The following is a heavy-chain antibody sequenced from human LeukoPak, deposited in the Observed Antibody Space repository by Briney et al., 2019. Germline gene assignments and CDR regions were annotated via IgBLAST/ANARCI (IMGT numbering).Heavy chain of an antibody. J-gene: IGHJ4*02. D-gene: IGHD7-27*01. V-gene: IGHV3-33*01. CDR2: IWYDGSKK. CDR3: ARLTGSYLDY. Sequence: GGSLRLSCAASGFTFSSNGMHWVRQGPGQGLEWVALIWYDGSKKYYADSVKGRFTISRDNSKNMLYLQMNSLRAEDTAVYYCARLTGSYLDYWGQGTVVTVSS. CDR1: GFTFSSNG.